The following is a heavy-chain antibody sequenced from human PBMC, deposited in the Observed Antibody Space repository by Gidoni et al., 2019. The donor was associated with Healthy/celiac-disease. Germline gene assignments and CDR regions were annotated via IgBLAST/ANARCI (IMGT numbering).Heavy chain of an antibody. Sequence: QVQLQESGPGLVKPSQTLSLTCTVSGGSISRGGYYWSWIRQHPGKGLEWIGYIYYSGSTYYNPSLKSRVTISVDTSKNQFSLKLSSVTAADTAVYYCARTSLITTQWLRRRGWFDPWGQGTLVTVSS. J-gene: IGHJ5*02. CDR2: IYYSGST. V-gene: IGHV4-31*03. CDR3: ARTSLITTQWLRRRGWFDP. D-gene: IGHD6-19*01. CDR1: GGSISRGGYY.